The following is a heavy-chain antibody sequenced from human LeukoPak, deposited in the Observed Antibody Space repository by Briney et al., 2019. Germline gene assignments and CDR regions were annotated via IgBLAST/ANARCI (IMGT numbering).Heavy chain of an antibody. V-gene: IGHV3-7*01. CDR3: ARYHWNDVAY. D-gene: IGHD1-1*01. Sequence: PGGSLRLSCAASGFTFDDYAMHWVRQAPGKGLEWVANIKEDGTEKYYVDSVRGRFTISRDKAKNSLYLHMNSLRAEDSAVYYCARYHWNDVAYWGQGTLVTVSS. CDR1: GFTFDDYA. J-gene: IGHJ4*02. CDR2: IKEDGTEK.